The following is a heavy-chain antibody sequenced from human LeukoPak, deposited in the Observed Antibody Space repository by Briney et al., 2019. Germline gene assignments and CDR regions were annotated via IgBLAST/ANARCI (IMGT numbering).Heavy chain of an antibody. CDR3: ARDGYNFAFDY. J-gene: IGHJ4*02. V-gene: IGHV3-30-3*01. Sequence: GGSLRLSCAASGFTFSSYSMQWVRQAPGKGLEWVAVISYDGSNKYYADSVKGRFTVSRDNSKNTLYLQINSLRAEDTAMFNCARDGYNFAFDYWGQGTLVTVSS. CDR1: GFTFSSYS. D-gene: IGHD5-24*01. CDR2: ISYDGSNK.